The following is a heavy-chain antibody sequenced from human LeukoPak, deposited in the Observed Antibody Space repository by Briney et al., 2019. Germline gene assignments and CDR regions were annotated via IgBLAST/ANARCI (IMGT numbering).Heavy chain of an antibody. J-gene: IGHJ4*02. D-gene: IGHD3-22*01. Sequence: SVKVSCKASGGTFSSYAISWVRQAPGQGLEWMGGIIPIFGTANYAQKFQGRVTITADKSTSTAYMELSSLRSEDTAVYYCARDPQTYYYDSSGYYYGLSYFDYWGQGTPITVSS. V-gene: IGHV1-69*06. CDR1: GGTFSSYA. CDR2: IIPIFGTA. CDR3: ARDPQTYYYDSSGYYYGLSYFDY.